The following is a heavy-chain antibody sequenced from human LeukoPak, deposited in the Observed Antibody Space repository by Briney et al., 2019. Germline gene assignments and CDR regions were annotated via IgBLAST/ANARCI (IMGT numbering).Heavy chain of an antibody. J-gene: IGHJ4*02. CDR2: ISVNAEST. V-gene: IGHV3-23*01. CDR1: GFTFTTYT. Sequence: GGSLRLSCAASGFTFTTYTMGWVRQVPGKGLEWFSAISVNAESTYYADSVKGRFTISRDNSKNTLYLQMNSLTAEDTAVYYCAKGSSGGWPYYFDYWGQGTLVTVSS. CDR3: AKGSSGGWPYYFDY. D-gene: IGHD6-19*01.